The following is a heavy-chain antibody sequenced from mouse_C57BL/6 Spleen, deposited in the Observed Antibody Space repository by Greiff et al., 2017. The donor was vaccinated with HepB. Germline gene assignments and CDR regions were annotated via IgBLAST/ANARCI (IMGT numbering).Heavy chain of an antibody. Sequence: QVQLQQSGAELVMPGASVKLSCKASGYTFTSYWMHWVKQRPGQGLEWIGEIDPSDSYTNYNQKFKGKSTLTVDKSSSTAYMQLSSLTSEDSAVYYCARFYDGYYYAMDYWGQGTSVTVSS. J-gene: IGHJ4*01. CDR3: ARFYDGYYYAMDY. CDR2: IDPSDSYT. D-gene: IGHD2-3*01. CDR1: GYTFTSYW. V-gene: IGHV1-69*01.